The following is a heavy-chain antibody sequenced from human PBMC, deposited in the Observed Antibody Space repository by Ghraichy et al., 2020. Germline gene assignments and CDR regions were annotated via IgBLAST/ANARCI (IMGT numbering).Heavy chain of an antibody. D-gene: IGHD6-19*01. CDR3: ARDRSSGWYGEGWFDP. V-gene: IGHV4-30-2*01. Sequence: SQTLSLTCAVSGGSISSGGYSWSWIRQPPGKGLEWIGYIYHSGSTYYNPSLKSRVTISVDRSKNQFSLKLSSVTTADTAVYYCARDRSSGWYGEGWFDPWGQGTLVTVSS. CDR2: IYHSGST. CDR1: GGSISSGGYS. J-gene: IGHJ5*02.